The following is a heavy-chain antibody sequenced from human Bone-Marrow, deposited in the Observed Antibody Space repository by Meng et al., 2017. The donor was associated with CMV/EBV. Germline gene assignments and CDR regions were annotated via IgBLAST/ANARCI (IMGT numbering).Heavy chain of an antibody. CDR1: GFTFSSYS. V-gene: IGHV3-21*01. J-gene: IGHJ6*02. CDR3: AKDQVRGAPHGMDV. D-gene: IGHD3-10*01. Sequence: GESLKISCAASGFTFSSYSMNWVRQAPGKGLEWVSSISSSSSYIYYADSVKGRFTISRDNAKNSLYLQMNSLRAEDTAVYYCAKDQVRGAPHGMDVWGQRNTVNVAS. CDR2: ISSSSSYI.